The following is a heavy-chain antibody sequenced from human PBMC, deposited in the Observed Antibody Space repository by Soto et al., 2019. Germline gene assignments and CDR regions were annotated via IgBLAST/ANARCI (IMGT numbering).Heavy chain of an antibody. CDR3: ARGRNRYNWNDAATN. V-gene: IGHV1-8*01. CDR1: GYTFTSYD. J-gene: IGHJ4*02. CDR2: MNPNSGNT. Sequence: ASVKVSCKASGYTFTSYDINWVRQATGQGLEWMGWMNPNSGNTGYAQKFQGRVTMTRNTSISTAYMELSSLRSEDTAAYYCARGRNRYNWNDAATNWGQGTLVTVSS. D-gene: IGHD1-1*01.